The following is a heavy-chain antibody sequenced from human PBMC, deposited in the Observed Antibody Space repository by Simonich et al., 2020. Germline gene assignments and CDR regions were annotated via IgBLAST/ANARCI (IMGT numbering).Heavy chain of an antibody. Sequence: QVQLVESGGGVVQPGRSLRLSCAASGFTFSSYGMHWVRQAPGKGLEWVAVIWYDGSNKYHADSVKGRFTISRDNSKNTLYLQMNSLRAEDTAVYYCARDRYCSGGSCYYFDYWGQGTLVTVSS. D-gene: IGHD2-15*01. J-gene: IGHJ4*02. CDR3: ARDRYCSGGSCYYFDY. CDR2: IWYDGSNK. V-gene: IGHV3-33*01. CDR1: GFTFSSYG.